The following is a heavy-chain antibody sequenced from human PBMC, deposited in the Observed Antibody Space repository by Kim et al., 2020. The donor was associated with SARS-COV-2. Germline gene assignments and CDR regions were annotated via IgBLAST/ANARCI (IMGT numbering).Heavy chain of an antibody. Sequence: RVTISVDTSKNQFSLKLSSVTAADTAVYYCARYSYGYPLYYYYYYGMDVWGQGTTVTVSS. V-gene: IGHV4-34*01. D-gene: IGHD5-18*01. CDR3: ARYSYGYPLYYYYYYGMDV. J-gene: IGHJ6*02.